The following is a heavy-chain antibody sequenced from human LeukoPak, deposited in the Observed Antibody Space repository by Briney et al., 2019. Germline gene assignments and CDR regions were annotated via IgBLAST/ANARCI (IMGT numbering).Heavy chain of an antibody. D-gene: IGHD3-22*01. CDR1: GFTFNNYA. V-gene: IGHV3-23*01. CDR3: ARLPTFYYDSSGYHYDY. Sequence: PGGSLRLSCVASGFTFNNYAMSWVRQAPGRGLEWASSTAGSGISKDYADSVKGRFTISKDKSKNALYLQMDNLGAEDTGVYFCARLPTFYYDSSGYHYDYWGQGTLVTVSS. CDR2: TAGSGISK. J-gene: IGHJ4*02.